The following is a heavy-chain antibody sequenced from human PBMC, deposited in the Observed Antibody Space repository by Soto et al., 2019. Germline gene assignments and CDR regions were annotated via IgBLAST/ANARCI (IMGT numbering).Heavy chain of an antibody. CDR1: VFTFSSHA. J-gene: IGHJ6*02. CDR2: ISSGGDNT. V-gene: IGHV3-23*01. Sequence: GWSLRLSCAASVFTFSSHAMSWVRQAPGKGLEWGSTISSGGDNTYSADSVKGRFTISRDNSKNTLYLQMNSLRAEDTAVYYCARSAHQRENYSGLDVWGQGTTVTVSS. CDR3: ARSAHQRENYSGLDV. D-gene: IGHD1-26*01.